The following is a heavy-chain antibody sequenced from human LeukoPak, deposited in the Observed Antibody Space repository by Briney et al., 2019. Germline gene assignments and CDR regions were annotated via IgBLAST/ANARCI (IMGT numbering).Heavy chain of an antibody. CDR3: ARDDSSGYYGFDF. J-gene: IGHJ4*02. Sequence: GGSLRLSCVASGFTFSSYWMHWVRQAPGKGLVWVSRINSDGSSRSYADSVKGRFTISRDNAKNTLYLQMNSLRAEDTAVYYCARDDSSGYYGFDFWGQGTLVTVSS. CDR2: INSDGSSR. V-gene: IGHV3-74*01. CDR1: GFTFSSYW. D-gene: IGHD3-22*01.